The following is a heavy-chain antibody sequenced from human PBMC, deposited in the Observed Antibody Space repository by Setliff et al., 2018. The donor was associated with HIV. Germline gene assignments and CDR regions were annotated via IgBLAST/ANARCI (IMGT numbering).Heavy chain of an antibody. CDR1: AGSISSSNYY. D-gene: IGHD1-1*01. J-gene: IGHJ4*02. CDR3: ARQNGGQPYHCDY. Sequence: PSETLSLTCTVSAGSISSSNYYWGWIRQPPGKGLEWIGSIYGTGSTYYSPSLKSRVTMSKDTSKKQLALNLYFVTAADTALYYWARQNGGQPYHCDYWGQGVLVTVSS. CDR2: IYGTGST. V-gene: IGHV4-39*01.